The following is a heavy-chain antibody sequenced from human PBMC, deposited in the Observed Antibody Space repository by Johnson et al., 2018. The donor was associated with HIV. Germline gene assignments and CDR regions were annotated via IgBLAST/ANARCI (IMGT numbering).Heavy chain of an antibody. J-gene: IGHJ3*02. D-gene: IGHD3-10*01. CDR1: GFTFSDYY. CDR3: AKEGTTMEVDI. V-gene: IGHV3-11*04. CDR2: ISSSGSTI. Sequence: QVQLVESGGGLVKPGGSLRLSCAASGFTFSDYYMSWVRQAPGKGLEWVSYISSSGSTIYYADSVKGRFSISRDNSKNTLYLQMNSLRAEDTAVYYCAKEGTTMEVDIWGQGTMVTVSS.